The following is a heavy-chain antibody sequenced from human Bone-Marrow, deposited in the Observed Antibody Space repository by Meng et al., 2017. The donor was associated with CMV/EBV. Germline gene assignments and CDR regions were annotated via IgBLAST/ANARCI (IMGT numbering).Heavy chain of an antibody. J-gene: IGHJ5*02. CDR2: INPNSGGT. CDR1: GYTFTGYY. D-gene: IGHD6-19*01. CDR3: ARGRRRPVAGHRDWFDP. V-gene: IGHV1-2*02. Sequence: ASVKVSCKASGYTFTGYYMHWVRQAPGQGLEWMGWINPNSGGTNYAQKFQGRVTMTRDTSISTAYMELSRLRSDDTAVYYCARGRRRPVAGHRDWFDPWGQGTLVTVSS.